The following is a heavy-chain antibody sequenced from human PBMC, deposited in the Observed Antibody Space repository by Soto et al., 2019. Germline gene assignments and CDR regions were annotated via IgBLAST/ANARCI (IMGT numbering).Heavy chain of an antibody. CDR1: GYTFTSYD. D-gene: IGHD2-21*02. Sequence: ASVKVSCKASGYTFTSYDINWVRQATGQGLEWMGWMNPNSGSTGYAQKFQGRVTMTRNTSISTAYMELSSPRSEDTAVYYCARGHRHIVVVTAPRGAFDIWGQGTMVTVSS. J-gene: IGHJ3*02. V-gene: IGHV1-8*01. CDR2: MNPNSGST. CDR3: ARGHRHIVVVTAPRGAFDI.